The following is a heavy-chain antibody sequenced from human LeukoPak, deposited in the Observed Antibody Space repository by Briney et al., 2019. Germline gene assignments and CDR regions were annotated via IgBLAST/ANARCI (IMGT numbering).Heavy chain of an antibody. CDR3: ARHCPMTTVTTHNWFDP. CDR1: GGSISSSSYY. CDR2: IYYSGST. V-gene: IGHV4-39*01. Sequence: PSETLSLTCTVAGGSISSSSYYWGWIRQPPGKGLEWIGSIYYSGSTYYNPSLKSRVTISVDTSKNQFSLKLSSVTAADTAVYYCARHCPMTTVTTHNWFDPWGQGTLVTVSS. D-gene: IGHD4-11*01. J-gene: IGHJ5*02.